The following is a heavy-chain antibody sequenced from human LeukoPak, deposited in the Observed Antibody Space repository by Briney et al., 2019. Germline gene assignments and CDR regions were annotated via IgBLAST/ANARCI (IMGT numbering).Heavy chain of an antibody. CDR2: ISFSGST. Sequence: PSETLSLTCTVSGGSISRFYWSWIRQPPGKGLEWIGYISFSGSTNYSPSLKNRVTISMDTSKSQFSLRLSSLTAADTAVYYCAKSRGLGNYFDSWGQGTLVTASS. V-gene: IGHV4-59*01. J-gene: IGHJ4*02. CDR1: GGSISRFY. D-gene: IGHD3-16*01. CDR3: AKSRGLGNYFDS.